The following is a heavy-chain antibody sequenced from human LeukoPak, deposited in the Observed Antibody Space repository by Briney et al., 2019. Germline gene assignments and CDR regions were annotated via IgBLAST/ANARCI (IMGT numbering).Heavy chain of an antibody. CDR3: AELGITMIGGV. Sequence: PGGSLRLSCAASGFTFSSYWISWVRQAPGKGLEWVSYISSSGSTIYYADSVKGRFTISRDNAKNSLYLQMNSLRAEDTAVYYCAELGITMIGGVWGKGTTVTISS. D-gene: IGHD3-10*02. CDR1: GFTFSSYW. V-gene: IGHV3-48*04. J-gene: IGHJ6*04. CDR2: ISSSGSTI.